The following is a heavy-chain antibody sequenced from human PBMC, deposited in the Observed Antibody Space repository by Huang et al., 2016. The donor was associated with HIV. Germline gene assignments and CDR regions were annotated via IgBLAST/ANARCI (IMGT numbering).Heavy chain of an antibody. CDR2: IRKDGSEK. V-gene: IGHV3-7*01. CDR1: TVTFSAYW. Sequence: LVESGGGLVRPGGSLRLSCAGSTVTFSAYWMTWVRQSPGQGLERVASIRKDGSEKHYVDSGEGRFNISRDNGKKLLFLEMRSLGVDDTAVYFCATKADAMDVWGQGTTVIVSS. CDR3: ATKADAMDV. J-gene: IGHJ6*02. D-gene: IGHD2-8*01.